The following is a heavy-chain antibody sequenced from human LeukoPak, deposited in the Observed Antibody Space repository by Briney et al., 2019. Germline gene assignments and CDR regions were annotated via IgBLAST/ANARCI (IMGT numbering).Heavy chain of an antibody. Sequence: SETLSLTCTVSGGSISSSSYYWGWIRQPPGKGLEWIGSIYHSGSTYYNPSLKSRVTISVDTSKNQFSLKLSSVTAADTAVYYCASAEYYYGSGSYYPKTAKNWYFDLWGRGTLVTVSS. CDR3: ASAEYYYGSGSYYPKTAKNWYFDL. J-gene: IGHJ2*01. V-gene: IGHV4-39*07. CDR2: IYHSGST. CDR1: GGSISSSSYY. D-gene: IGHD3-10*01.